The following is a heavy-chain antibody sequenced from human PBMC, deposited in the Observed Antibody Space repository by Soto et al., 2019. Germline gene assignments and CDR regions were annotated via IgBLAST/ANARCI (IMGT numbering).Heavy chain of an antibody. J-gene: IGHJ6*02. CDR3: ARGHVDTAMCYYYYYYGMDV. V-gene: IGHV1-69*01. CDR2: IIPIFGTA. CDR1: GGTFSSYA. Sequence: QVQLVQSGAEVKKPGSSVKVSCKASGGTFSSYAISWVRQAPGQGLEWMGGIIPIFGTANYAQKFQGRVTITADESTSTAYMELSSLRYEDTAVYYCARGHVDTAMCYYYYYYGMDVWGPGTTVTVSS. D-gene: IGHD5-18*01.